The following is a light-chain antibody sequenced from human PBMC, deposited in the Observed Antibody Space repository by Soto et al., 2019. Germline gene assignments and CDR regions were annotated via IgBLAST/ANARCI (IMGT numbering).Light chain of an antibody. CDR2: KAS. CDR3: QQYNSYSWT. J-gene: IGKJ1*01. V-gene: IGKV1-5*03. CDR1: QSISSW. Sequence: DIQMTQSPSTLSASVGDRVTITCWASQSISSWLAWYQQKPGKAPKLPIYKASSLESGVPSRFSGSGSGTEFTLTISSLQPDDFATYYCQQYNSYSWTFGQGTKVDIK.